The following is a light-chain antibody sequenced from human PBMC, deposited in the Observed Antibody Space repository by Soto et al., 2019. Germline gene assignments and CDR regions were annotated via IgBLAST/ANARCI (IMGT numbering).Light chain of an antibody. CDR3: QQTYSIPLT. Sequence: DIQMTQSPSSLSASVGDRVTITCRASQSIKNYINWYQQKAGKAPNVLIYDASNLQSGVPSRFSGSGSGTDFTLTINSLQPEDFATYYCQQTYSIPLTFCRGTKAEIK. CDR2: DAS. V-gene: IGKV1-39*01. CDR1: QSIKNY. J-gene: IGKJ4*01.